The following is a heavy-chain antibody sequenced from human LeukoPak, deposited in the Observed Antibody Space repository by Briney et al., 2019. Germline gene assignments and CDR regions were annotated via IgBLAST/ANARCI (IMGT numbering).Heavy chain of an antibody. V-gene: IGHV3-21*01. D-gene: IGHD5-18*01. CDR3: ARGSSGYSYGYGNY. CDR2: ISSSSSYI. Sequence: PGGSLRLSCAASGFTFSSYSMNWVRQAPGKGLEWVSSISSSSSYIYYADSVKGRFTISRDNAKNSLYLQMNSLRAEDTAVYYCARGSSGYSYGYGNYWGQGTPVTVSS. CDR1: GFTFSSYS. J-gene: IGHJ4*01.